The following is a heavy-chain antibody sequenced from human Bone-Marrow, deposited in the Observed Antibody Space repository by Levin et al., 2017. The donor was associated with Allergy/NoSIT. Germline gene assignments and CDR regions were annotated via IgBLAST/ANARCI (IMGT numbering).Heavy chain of an antibody. CDR3: AKDPKVTAMIVVVVTEWYFDS. J-gene: IGHJ4*02. V-gene: IGHV3-23*01. D-gene: IGHD3-22*01. CDR1: GFTFSNYA. CDR2: ISVSGDIT. Sequence: GASVKVSCAASGFTFSNYAMSWVRQAPGKGLEWVSGISVSGDITYYADSVRGRFTISRDNSKNTLYLQMNSLRPEDTAVYYCAKDPKVTAMIVVVVTEWYFDSWGQGALVTVSS.